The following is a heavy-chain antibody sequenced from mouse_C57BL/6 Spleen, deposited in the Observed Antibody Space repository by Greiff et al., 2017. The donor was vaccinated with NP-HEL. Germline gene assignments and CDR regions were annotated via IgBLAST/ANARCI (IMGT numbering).Heavy chain of an antibody. CDR3: ARAWDWYFDV. Sequence: QVQLQQPGAELVMPGASVKLSCKASGYTFTSYWMHWVKQRPGQGLEWIGEIDPSDSSTNYNQKFKGKSTLTVDKSSSTAYMQLSSLTSEDSAVYYCARAWDWYFDVWGTGTTVTVSS. V-gene: IGHV1-69*01. J-gene: IGHJ1*03. CDR2: IDPSDSST. D-gene: IGHD4-1*01. CDR1: GYTFTSYW.